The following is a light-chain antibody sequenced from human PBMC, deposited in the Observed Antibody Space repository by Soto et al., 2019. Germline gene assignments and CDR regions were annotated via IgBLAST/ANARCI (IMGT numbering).Light chain of an antibody. Sequence: EILMTQSPATLSVSPGETATLSCRASQSVSTKLAWYQQKPGQAPRLLINDASTRATGVPARFSGWGSGTEFTLTISSLQSEDFAVYYCQQYHNWPPINFGQGTRREIK. CDR1: QSVSTK. J-gene: IGKJ5*01. CDR2: DAS. CDR3: QQYHNWPPIN. V-gene: IGKV3-15*01.